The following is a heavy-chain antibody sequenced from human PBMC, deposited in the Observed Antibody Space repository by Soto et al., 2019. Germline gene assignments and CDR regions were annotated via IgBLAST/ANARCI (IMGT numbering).Heavy chain of an antibody. V-gene: IGHV4-34*01. CDR3: ARGGSSSYPPSNNWFDP. CDR1: GGSFSGYY. Sequence: SETLSLTCAVYGGSFSGYYWSWIRQPPGKGLEWIGEINHSGSTNYNPSLKSRVTISVDTSKNQFSLKLSSVTAADTAVYYCARGGSSSYPPSNNWFDPWGQGTRVTVSS. CDR2: INHSGST. J-gene: IGHJ5*02. D-gene: IGHD6-6*01.